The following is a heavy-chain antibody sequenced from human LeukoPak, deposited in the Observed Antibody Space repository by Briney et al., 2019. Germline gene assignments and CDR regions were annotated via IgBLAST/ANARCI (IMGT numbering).Heavy chain of an antibody. CDR3: AKESHNYYYYHMDV. Sequence: NPGGSLRLSCAASGFTFSSYATSWVRQAPGKGLEWVSAISGSGVNTYYADSVKGRFTISRDNSKNTLYLQMHSLRAEDTAVYYCAKESHNYYYYHMDVWGKGTTVTVSS. CDR2: ISGSGVNT. D-gene: IGHD3-10*01. J-gene: IGHJ6*04. V-gene: IGHV3-23*01. CDR1: GFTFSSYA.